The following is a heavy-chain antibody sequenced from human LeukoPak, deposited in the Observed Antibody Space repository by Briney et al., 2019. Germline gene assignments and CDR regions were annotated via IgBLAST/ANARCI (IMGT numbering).Heavy chain of an antibody. CDR2: VGISGDT. J-gene: IGHJ4*02. CDR3: VRGGIQVSGIDEIDY. D-gene: IGHD6-19*01. Sequence: GGSLRLSCAASGFTFRSYDMHWVRQVTGKGLEWVSAVGISGDTYYAGSVKGRFTISRENAKNSLYLQMNSLTAEDTAVYYCVRGGIQVSGIDEIDYWGQGTLVTVSS. V-gene: IGHV3-13*01. CDR1: GFTFRSYD.